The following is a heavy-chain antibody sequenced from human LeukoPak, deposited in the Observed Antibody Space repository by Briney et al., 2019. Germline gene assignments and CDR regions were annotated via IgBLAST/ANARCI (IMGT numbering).Heavy chain of an antibody. V-gene: IGHV4-59*01. D-gene: IGHD6-13*01. J-gene: IGHJ2*01. CDR3: ARVHEQQLVLRSDWYFDL. Sequence: PSETLSLTCTVSGGSISSYYWSWLRQPPGKGLEWVGYIYYSGSTNYNPSLESRVTISVDTSKNQFSLKLSSVAAADTAVYYCARVHEQQLVLRSDWYFDLWGRGTLVTVSS. CDR2: IYYSGST. CDR1: GGSISSYY.